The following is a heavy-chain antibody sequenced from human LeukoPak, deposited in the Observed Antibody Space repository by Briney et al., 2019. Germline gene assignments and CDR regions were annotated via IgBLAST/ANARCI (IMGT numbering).Heavy chain of an antibody. J-gene: IGHJ5*02. Sequence: PGGSLRLSCAASGFTFSSYAMSWVRQAPGKGLEWVSYISSSGSTIYYADSVKGRFTISRDNAKNSLYLQMNSLRAEDTAVYYCARFWGYGDETPNWFDPWGQGTLVTVSS. D-gene: IGHD4-17*01. CDR3: ARFWGYGDETPNWFDP. V-gene: IGHV3-48*04. CDR2: ISSSGSTI. CDR1: GFTFSSYA.